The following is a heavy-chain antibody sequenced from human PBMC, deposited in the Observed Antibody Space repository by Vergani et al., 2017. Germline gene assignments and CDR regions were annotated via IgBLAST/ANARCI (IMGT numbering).Heavy chain of an antibody. V-gene: IGHV3-23*01. CDR2: ISGSGGRK. CDR1: GFPFSSYA. Sequence: EVQLLESGGGLVQPGGSLRLSCAASGFPFSSYAMTWVRQAPGKGLEWVSAISGSGGRKYYADSVKGRFTISRDKSKNTLYLQMNSLRAEDTAVYYCAKEFDIDYYGSGGFFYWGQGTLVTVSS. D-gene: IGHD3-10*01. CDR3: AKEFDIDYYGSGGFFY. J-gene: IGHJ4*02.